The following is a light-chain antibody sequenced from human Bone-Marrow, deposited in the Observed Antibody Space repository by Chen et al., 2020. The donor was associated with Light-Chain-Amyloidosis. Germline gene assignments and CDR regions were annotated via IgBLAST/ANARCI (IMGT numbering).Light chain of an antibody. V-gene: IGLV6-57*01. CDR1: SGSIATNY. CDR2: EDD. Sequence: NFMLTQPHSVSESPGKTVIISCTRSSGSIATNYVQWYQQRPGSSPTTVIYEDDQRPSGVPERFSDSIDRSSNSASPAISGLKTEDAADYYCQSYQGSSQGVFGGGTKLTV. J-gene: IGLJ3*02. CDR3: QSYQGSSQGV.